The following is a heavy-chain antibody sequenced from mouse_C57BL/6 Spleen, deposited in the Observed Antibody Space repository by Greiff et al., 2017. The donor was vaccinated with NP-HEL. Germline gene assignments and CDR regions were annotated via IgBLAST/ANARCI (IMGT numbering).Heavy chain of an antibody. Sequence: EVQLQQSGTVLARPGASVKMSCKTSGYTFTSYWMHWVKQRPGQGLEWIGAIYPGNSDTSYNQKFKGKAKLTAVTSASTVYMELRSLTIEESAVYYCTRYDYYGDSWGFAYWGQGTLVTVSA. CDR3: TRYDYYGDSWGFAY. V-gene: IGHV1-5*01. D-gene: IGHD1-1*01. J-gene: IGHJ3*01. CDR1: GYTFTSYW. CDR2: IYPGNSDT.